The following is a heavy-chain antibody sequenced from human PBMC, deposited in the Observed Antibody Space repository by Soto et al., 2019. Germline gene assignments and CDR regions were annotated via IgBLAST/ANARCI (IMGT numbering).Heavy chain of an antibody. V-gene: IGHV3-30-3*01. CDR3: ARDQTGITTTGGGRIDY. CDR1: GFTFSSHA. CDR2: ISYDGSNK. D-gene: IGHD1-1*01. J-gene: IGHJ4*02. Sequence: QVQLVESGGGAVQPGRSLRLSCAASGFTFSSHAMHWVRQAPGKGLECVAIISYDGSNKYYGDSVRGRLTISRDNSKNTIYLQTNSLRAEDTAVYYRARDQTGITTTGGGRIDYWGQGTLVTVSS.